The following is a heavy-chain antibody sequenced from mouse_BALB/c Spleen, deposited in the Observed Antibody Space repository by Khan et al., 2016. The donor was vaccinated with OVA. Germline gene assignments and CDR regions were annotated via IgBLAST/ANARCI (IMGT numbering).Heavy chain of an antibody. CDR3: SRKVRVHYYAMDY. V-gene: IGHV1-69*02. CDR1: GYTFTSYW. CDR2: IYPSDTYT. D-gene: IGHD2-14*01. Sequence: QVQLQQSGAELVRPGASVKLSCKASGYTFTSYWINWVKQRPGQGLEWIGNIYPSDTYTNYNQNFKDKATLNVDKSSSTAYMLLSSPTSEDSAVYYCSRKVRVHYYAMDYWGQGTSVTVSS. J-gene: IGHJ4*01.